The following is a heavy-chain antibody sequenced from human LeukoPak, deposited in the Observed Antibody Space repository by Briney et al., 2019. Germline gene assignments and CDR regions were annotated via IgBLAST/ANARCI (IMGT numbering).Heavy chain of an antibody. CDR3: TTDPILWFGELSDY. Sequence: GGSLRLSCAASGFTFSNAWMNWVRQAPGKGLEWVGRIKSKTDGGTTDYAAPVKGRFTISRDDSKNTLYLQMNSLKTEDTAVYYCTTDPILWFGELSDYWGQGTLVTVSS. D-gene: IGHD3-10*01. CDR2: IKSKTDGGTT. V-gene: IGHV3-15*07. J-gene: IGHJ4*02. CDR1: GFTFSNAW.